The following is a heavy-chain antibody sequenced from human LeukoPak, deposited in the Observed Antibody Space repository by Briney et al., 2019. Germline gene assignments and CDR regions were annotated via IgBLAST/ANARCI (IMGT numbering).Heavy chain of an antibody. CDR3: ARANPLYCSSTTCLFDY. J-gene: IGHJ4*02. V-gene: IGHV1-2*02. D-gene: IGHD2-2*01. Sequence: ASVKVSCKASGYTFTGYCMHWVRQAPGQGFEWLGWSTPNSGDTDYAQKFQGRVTMTRDTSISTAHMELSRLRSDDTAVYYCARANPLYCSSTTCLFDYWGQGTLVTVSS. CDR2: STPNSGDT. CDR1: GYTFTGYC.